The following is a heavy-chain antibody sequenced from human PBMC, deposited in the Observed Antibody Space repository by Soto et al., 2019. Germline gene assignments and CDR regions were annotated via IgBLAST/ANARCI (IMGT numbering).Heavy chain of an antibody. D-gene: IGHD3-16*01. V-gene: IGHV5-51*01. CDR3: ARRSHFWGWTNDAFDI. CDR1: GYSFTSYW. CDR2: IYPGDSDT. Sequence: PGESLKISCKGSGYSFTSYWIGWVRQMPGKGLEWMGIIYPGDSDTRYSPSFQGQVTISADKSISTAYLQWSSLKASDTAMYYCARRSHFWGWTNDAFDIWGQGTMVTVSS. J-gene: IGHJ3*02.